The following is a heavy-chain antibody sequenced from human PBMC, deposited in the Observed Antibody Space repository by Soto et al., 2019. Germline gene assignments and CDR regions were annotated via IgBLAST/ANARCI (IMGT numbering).Heavy chain of an antibody. V-gene: IGHV3-48*02. D-gene: IGHD3-22*01. CDR3: ARSYDDSSGFTADY. Sequence: RGSLRLSCAASGFTLRSYSMNWVRQAPGKGLEWVSYISSSSGTKYYADSVKGRFTISRDNAMNSLYLQMNSLRDEDTAVYYCARSYDDSSGFTADYWGQGSLVTVSS. J-gene: IGHJ4*02. CDR2: ISSSSGTK. CDR1: GFTLRSYS.